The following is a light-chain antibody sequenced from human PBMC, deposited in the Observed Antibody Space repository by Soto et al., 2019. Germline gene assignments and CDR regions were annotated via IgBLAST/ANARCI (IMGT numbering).Light chain of an antibody. Sequence: QSVLTQPPSVSAAPGQKVTISCSGSSSNIGNNYVSWYQQLPGTAPKLLIYDNNKRPSGIPDRFSDSKSGTSATRGITGLQTGDEADYHCGTWDSSLSAVVFGGGTKLTVL. V-gene: IGLV1-51*01. J-gene: IGLJ2*01. CDR2: DNN. CDR1: SSNIGNNY. CDR3: GTWDSSLSAVV.